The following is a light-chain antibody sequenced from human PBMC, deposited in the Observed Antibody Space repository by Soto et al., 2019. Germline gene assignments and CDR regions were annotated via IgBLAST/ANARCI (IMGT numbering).Light chain of an antibody. CDR2: AAS. Sequence: IQLTQSPSSLSASVGDRVTITCRASQDIRSALGWYQQKPGKVPKLLIYAASTLQSGVPSRFSGSRSGTDFTLTISSLQPEDFATYYCLQAYNYPLTFGGGTKVDIK. J-gene: IGKJ4*01. V-gene: IGKV1-6*01. CDR1: QDIRSA. CDR3: LQAYNYPLT.